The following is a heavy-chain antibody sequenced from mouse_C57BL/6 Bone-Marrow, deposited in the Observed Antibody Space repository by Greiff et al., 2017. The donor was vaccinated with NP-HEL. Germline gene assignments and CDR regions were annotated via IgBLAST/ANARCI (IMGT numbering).Heavy chain of an antibody. V-gene: IGHV1-64*01. CDR1: GYTFTSYW. CDR2: IHPNSGST. D-gene: IGHD2-12*01. Sequence: QVQLKQPGAELVKPGASVKLSCKASGYTFTSYWMHWVKQRPGQGLEWIGMIHPNSGSTNYNEKFKSKATLTVDKSSSTAYMQLSSLTSEDSAVYYCARYERGRGDYWGQGTTLTVSS. CDR3: ARYERGRGDY. J-gene: IGHJ2*01.